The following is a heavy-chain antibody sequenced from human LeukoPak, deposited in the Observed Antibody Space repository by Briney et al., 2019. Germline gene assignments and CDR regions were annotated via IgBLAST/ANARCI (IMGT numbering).Heavy chain of an antibody. D-gene: IGHD3-10*01. CDR3: AGLHASGSYYSPLDY. J-gene: IGHJ4*02. V-gene: IGHV5-51*01. Sequence: GESLKISCKGSGYSFTTYWIGWVRQMPGKGLEWMGIIYPGDSDTRYSPSFQGQVTISADKSISTAYLQWSSLKASDTAMYYRAGLHASGSYYSPLDYWGQGTLVSVSS. CDR1: GYSFTTYW. CDR2: IYPGDSDT.